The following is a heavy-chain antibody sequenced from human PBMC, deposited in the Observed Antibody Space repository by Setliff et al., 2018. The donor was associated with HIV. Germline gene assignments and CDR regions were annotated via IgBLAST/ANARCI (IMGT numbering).Heavy chain of an antibody. CDR1: GYYFTTFW. CDR2: IYPGDSHT. CDR3: AREIRTIEGGARDI. D-gene: IGHD3-16*01. Sequence: PGESLKISCKGSGYYFTTFWIAWVRQMPGKGLEWMGFIYPGDSHTTYSPSFQGQVTISVDTSVSTAYLQWSSLKASDTAMYYCAREIRTIEGGARDIWGQGTSVTVSS. J-gene: IGHJ3*02. V-gene: IGHV5-51*01.